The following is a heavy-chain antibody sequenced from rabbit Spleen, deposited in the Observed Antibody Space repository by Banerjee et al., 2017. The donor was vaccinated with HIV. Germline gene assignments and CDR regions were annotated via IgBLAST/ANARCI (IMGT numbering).Heavy chain of an antibody. CDR1: GFSFSDRDV. CDR2: INVYTGKP. CDR3: ARDAAGREDFNL. V-gene: IGHV1S45*01. J-gene: IGHJ4*01. D-gene: IGHD4-2*01. Sequence: QEQLVESGGGLVKPEGSLTLTCKASGFSFSDRDVMCWVRQAPGKGLQWIACINVYTGKPVYATWAKGRFTISRTSSTTVTLQMTSLTAADTATYFCARDAAGREDFNLWGQGTLVTVS.